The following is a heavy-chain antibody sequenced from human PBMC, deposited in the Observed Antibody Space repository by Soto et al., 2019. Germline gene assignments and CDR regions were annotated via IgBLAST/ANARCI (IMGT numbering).Heavy chain of an antibody. Sequence: PGGSLRLSCAASGFTLSSHSMNWVRQAPGKGLEWVAVIWYDGSNKYYADSVKGRFTISRDNSKNTLYLQMNSLRAEDTAVYYCARDGGLTTVSSTDAFDIWGQGTMVTVSS. CDR2: IWYDGSNK. CDR1: GFTLSSHS. J-gene: IGHJ3*02. D-gene: IGHD4-17*01. V-gene: IGHV3-33*08. CDR3: ARDGGLTTVSSTDAFDI.